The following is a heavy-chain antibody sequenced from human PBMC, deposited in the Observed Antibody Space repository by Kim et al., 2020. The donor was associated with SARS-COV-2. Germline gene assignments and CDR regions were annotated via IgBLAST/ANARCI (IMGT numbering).Heavy chain of an antibody. V-gene: IGHV4-39*01. CDR2: GRP. Sequence: GRPYSNPSLKSRVTMSVDTSKNQFSLKLSSVTAADTAVYYCARLGLPDDYWGQGTLVTVSS. J-gene: IGHJ4*02. CDR3: ARLGLPDDY. D-gene: IGHD5-12*01.